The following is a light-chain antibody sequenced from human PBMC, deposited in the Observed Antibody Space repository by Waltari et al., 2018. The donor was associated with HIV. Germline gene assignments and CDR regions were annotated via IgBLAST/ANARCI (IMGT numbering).Light chain of an antibody. CDR3: QQYYSTLFA. J-gene: IGKJ3*01. Sequence: DIVMTQSPDSLAVSLGERATINCKSSQSVLYSSNNKNYLAWYQQTPGHPPKLLIYWASTRESGVPDRFSGSESGKDFTRTISSLQAEDVAVYNWQQYYSTLFAFGPGTKVDIK. V-gene: IGKV4-1*01. CDR1: QSVLYSSNNKNY. CDR2: WAS.